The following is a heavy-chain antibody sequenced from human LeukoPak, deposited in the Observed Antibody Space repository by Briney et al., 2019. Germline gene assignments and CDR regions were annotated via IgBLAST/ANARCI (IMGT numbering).Heavy chain of an antibody. V-gene: IGHV3-11*01. J-gene: IGHJ4*02. D-gene: IGHD3-9*01. CDR1: GFTFSDYY. CDR3: ARDLPDYDILTGYYFGASASIDYFDY. CDR2: ISSSGSTI. Sequence: PGGSLRLSCAASGFTFSDYYMSWIRQAPGKGLEWVSYISSSGSTIYYADSVKGRFTISRDNAKNSLYLQMNSLRAEDTAVYYCARDLPDYDILTGYYFGASASIDYFDYWGQGTLVTVSS.